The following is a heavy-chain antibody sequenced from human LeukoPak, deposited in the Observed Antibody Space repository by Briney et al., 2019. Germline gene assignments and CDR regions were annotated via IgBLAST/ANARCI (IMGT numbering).Heavy chain of an antibody. Sequence: PGGSLRLSCAASGFTFSSYGMNWVRQAPGKGLEWVSYISSSSSTIYYADSVKGRFTISRDNAKNSLYLQMNSLRAEDTAVYYCARDQRGRYMDVWGKGTTVTVSS. CDR2: ISSSSSTI. J-gene: IGHJ6*03. CDR1: GFTFSSYG. D-gene: IGHD3-10*01. V-gene: IGHV3-48*04. CDR3: ARDQRGRYMDV.